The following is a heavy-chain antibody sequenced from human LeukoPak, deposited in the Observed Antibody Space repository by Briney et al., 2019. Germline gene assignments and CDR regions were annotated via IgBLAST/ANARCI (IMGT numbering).Heavy chain of an antibody. Sequence: SETLSLTCAVYGGSFSGYYWSWIRQPPGKGLEWIGEINHSGSTNYNPSLKSRVTISVDTSKNQFSLKLSSVTAADTAVYYCARDPYCGGDCYSQFDYWGQGTLVTVSS. CDR1: GGSFSGYY. D-gene: IGHD2-21*02. CDR2: INHSGST. V-gene: IGHV4-34*01. CDR3: ARDPYCGGDCYSQFDY. J-gene: IGHJ4*02.